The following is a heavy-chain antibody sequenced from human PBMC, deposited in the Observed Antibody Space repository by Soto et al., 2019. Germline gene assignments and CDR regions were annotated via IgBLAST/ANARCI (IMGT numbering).Heavy chain of an antibody. D-gene: IGHD5-18*01. Sequence: GGSLRLSCAASGFTFSSHGMHWVRQAPGKGLEWVAVISYDGSNKYYADSVKGRFTISRDNSKNTLYLQMNSLRAEDTAVYYCAKEPPDTAMVSIDYYYGMDVWGQGTTVTVSS. CDR1: GFTFSSHG. V-gene: IGHV3-30*18. J-gene: IGHJ6*02. CDR3: AKEPPDTAMVSIDYYYGMDV. CDR2: ISYDGSNK.